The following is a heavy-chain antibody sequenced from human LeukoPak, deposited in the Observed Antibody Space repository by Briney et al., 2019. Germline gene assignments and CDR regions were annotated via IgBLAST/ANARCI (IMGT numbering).Heavy chain of an antibody. V-gene: IGHV3-21*01. CDR3: ARDHLYSGSYQLYLDY. Sequence: GGSLRLSCAASGFTFSSYSMNWVRQAPGKGLEWVSSISSSSSYIYYADSVKGRFTISRDNAKNSLYLQMNSLRAEDTAVYYCARDHLYSGSYQLYLDYWGQGTLVTVSS. CDR2: ISSSSSYI. J-gene: IGHJ4*02. CDR1: GFTFSSYS. D-gene: IGHD1-26*01.